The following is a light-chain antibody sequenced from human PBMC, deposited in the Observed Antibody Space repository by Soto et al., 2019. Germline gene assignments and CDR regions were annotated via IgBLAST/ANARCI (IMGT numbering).Light chain of an antibody. CDR2: AAS. Sequence: DIQMTQSPSSLSTSVGDRVTITCRASQTISNYLNWYQHKPGKAPNLLITAASTLHSGDPSRFSGSGSGTDFTLTISSLQPEDFATYYCQQSYSTPITFGQGTRLEIK. CDR3: QQSYSTPIT. CDR1: QTISNY. J-gene: IGKJ5*01. V-gene: IGKV1-39*01.